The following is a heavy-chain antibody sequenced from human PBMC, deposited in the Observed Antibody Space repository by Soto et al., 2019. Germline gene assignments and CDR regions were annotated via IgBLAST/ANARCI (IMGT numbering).Heavy chain of an antibody. CDR1: GGTFSSYA. Sequence: SVKVSCKASGGTFSSYAISWVRQAPGQGLEWMGGIIPIFGTANYAQKFQGRVTITADESTSTAYMELSSLRSEDTAVYYRARDNRKGRAGLPAPDAFNIWGQGTMVTVSS. CDR3: ARDNRKGRAGLPAPDAFNI. J-gene: IGHJ3*02. CDR2: IIPIFGTA. V-gene: IGHV1-69*13. D-gene: IGHD2-2*01.